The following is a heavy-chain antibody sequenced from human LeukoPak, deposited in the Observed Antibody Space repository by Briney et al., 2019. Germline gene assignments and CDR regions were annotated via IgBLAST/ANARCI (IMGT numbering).Heavy chain of an antibody. D-gene: IGHD2-2*01. V-gene: IGHV1-18*01. Sequence: ASVKVSCKASGYTFTSYGISWVRQAPGQGLEWMGWISAYNGNTNYAQKLQGRVTMTTDTSTSTAYMELRSLRSDDTAVYYCARGRYCSSTSCYLGWFDPWGQGTLVTVSS. CDR3: ARGRYCSSTSCYLGWFDP. CDR2: ISAYNGNT. CDR1: GYTFTSYG. J-gene: IGHJ5*02.